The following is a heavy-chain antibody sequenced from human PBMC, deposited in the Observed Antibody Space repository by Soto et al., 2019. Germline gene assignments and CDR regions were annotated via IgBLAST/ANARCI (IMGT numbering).Heavy chain of an antibody. D-gene: IGHD2-2*02. Sequence: PGGSLRLSCIASGFTFGDYAMSWVRQAPGKGLEWVGFIRSKAYGGTTEYAASVKGRFTISRDDSKSIAYLQMNSLKTEDTAVYYCTRVGLYCSSTSCYTNYYYYGMDVWGQGTTVTVSS. CDR3: TRVGLYCSSTSCYTNYYYYGMDV. V-gene: IGHV3-49*04. CDR1: GFTFGDYA. J-gene: IGHJ6*02. CDR2: IRSKAYGGTT.